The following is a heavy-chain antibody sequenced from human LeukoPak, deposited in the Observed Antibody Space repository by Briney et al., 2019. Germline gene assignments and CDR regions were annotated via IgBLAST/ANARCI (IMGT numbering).Heavy chain of an antibody. V-gene: IGHV4-38-2*02. CDR2: IYHSGNT. D-gene: IGHD3-10*01. CDR3: AREPDYYGSMDYYYYMDV. CDR1: GYSISRAYY. Sequence: KPSETLSLTCTVSGYSISRAYYWGWIRQTPGKGLEWIGNIYHSGNTYYNPSLKSRVTISIDMSRNQFSLKLSSVTAADTAVYYCAREPDYYGSMDYYYYMDVWGKGTTVTVSS. J-gene: IGHJ6*03.